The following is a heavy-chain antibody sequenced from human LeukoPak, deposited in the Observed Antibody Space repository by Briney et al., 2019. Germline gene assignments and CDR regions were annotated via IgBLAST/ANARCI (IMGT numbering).Heavy chain of an antibody. D-gene: IGHD2-2*02. CDR2: NPNSGGT. V-gene: IGHV1-2*02. Sequence: NPNSGGTNYAQKFQGRVTMTRDTSISTAYMELSRLRSDDTAVYYCARDTGDIVVVPAAIGHWGQGTLVTVSS. J-gene: IGHJ4*02. CDR3: ARDTGDIVVVPAAIGH.